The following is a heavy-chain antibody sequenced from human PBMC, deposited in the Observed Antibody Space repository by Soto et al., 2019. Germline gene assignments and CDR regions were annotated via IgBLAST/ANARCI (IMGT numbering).Heavy chain of an antibody. CDR3: TSNAAAKVGTLSY. CDR1: GVTFNNAR. V-gene: IGHV3-15*02. J-gene: IGHJ4*02. Sequence: EVQLMESGGALVEPGGSLRLSCAASGVTFNNARMSWVRQAPGKGLDWVGRIDGGKTDFAEPVEGSFTFSRDDSRNTLFLQMNSLKTEDTGVYYCTSNAAAKVGTLSYWGQGTLVTVSS. CDR2: IDGGKT. D-gene: IGHD1-26*01.